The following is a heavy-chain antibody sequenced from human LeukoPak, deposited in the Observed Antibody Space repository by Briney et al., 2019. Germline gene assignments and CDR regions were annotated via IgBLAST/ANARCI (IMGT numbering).Heavy chain of an antibody. D-gene: IGHD1-26*01. J-gene: IGHJ4*02. V-gene: IGHV4-4*07. CDR3: ARGMYSGSYYYFDY. CDR2: IYTSGST. CDR1: GGSISSYY. Sequence: SETLSLTCTVSGGSISSYYWSWIRQPAGKGLEWIGRIYTSGSTNYNPSLKSRVTMSVDTSKNQFSLKLSSVTAADTAVYYCARGMYSGSYYYFDYWGQGTLVTISS.